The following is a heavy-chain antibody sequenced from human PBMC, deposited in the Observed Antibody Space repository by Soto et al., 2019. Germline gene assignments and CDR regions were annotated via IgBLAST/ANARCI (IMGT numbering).Heavy chain of an antibody. V-gene: IGHV4-39*07. D-gene: IGHD6-19*01. CDR2: IFYSGGT. CDR1: GGSIISSSYY. CDR3: TRTGYTSGWSLGPFDY. J-gene: IGHJ4*02. Sequence: PSETLSLTCTVSGGSIISSSYYWGWIRQPPGKGLEWIGNIFYSGGTYYNPSLKSRVTLSIDTSKNQFSLKLRSVTAADTAVYYCTRTGYTSGWSLGPFDYWGQGIQVTVSS.